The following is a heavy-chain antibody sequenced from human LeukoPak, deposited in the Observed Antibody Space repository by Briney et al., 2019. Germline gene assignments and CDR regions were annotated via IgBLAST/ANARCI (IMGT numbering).Heavy chain of an antibody. V-gene: IGHV1-69*05. CDR1: GGTFSSYA. CDR3: ARLSEYCSSTSCRFDP. J-gene: IGHJ5*02. Sequence: ASVKDSCKASGGTFSSYAISWVRQAPGQGLEWMGGIIPIFGTANYAQKFQGRVTITTDESTSTAYMELSSLRSEDTAVYYCARLSEYCSSTSCRFDPWGQGTLVTVSS. D-gene: IGHD2-2*01. CDR2: IIPIFGTA.